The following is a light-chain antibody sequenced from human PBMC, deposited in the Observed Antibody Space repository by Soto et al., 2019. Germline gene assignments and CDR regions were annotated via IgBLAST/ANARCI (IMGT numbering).Light chain of an antibody. CDR2: EGT. CDR1: SSDVGSYYL. J-gene: IGLJ1*01. CDR3: SSYAGSSTVV. Sequence: QSALTQPASVSGCPGQSITISCTGTSSDVGSYYLVSWYQQNPGKAPKLMIYEGTKRPSGVSNRFSGSKSGNTASLTISGLQAEDEADYYCSSYAGSSTVVFGTGTKLTVL. V-gene: IGLV2-23*01.